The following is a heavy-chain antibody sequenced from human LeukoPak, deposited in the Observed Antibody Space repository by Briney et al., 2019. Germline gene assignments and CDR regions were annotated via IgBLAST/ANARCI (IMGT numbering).Heavy chain of an antibody. D-gene: IGHD3-10*01. Sequence: SETLSLTCAVYGGSFSGYYWSWIRQPPGKGLEWIGEINHSGSTTYNPSLKSRVTISVDTSKNQFSLKLSSVTAADTAVYYCARATRMVRGVIKFDPWGQGTLVTVSS. CDR3: ARATRMVRGVIKFDP. J-gene: IGHJ5*02. CDR2: INHSGST. V-gene: IGHV4-34*01. CDR1: GGSFSGYY.